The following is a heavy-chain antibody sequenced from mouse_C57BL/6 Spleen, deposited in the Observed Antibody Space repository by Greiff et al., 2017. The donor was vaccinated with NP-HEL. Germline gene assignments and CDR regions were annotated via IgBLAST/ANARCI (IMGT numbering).Heavy chain of an antibody. V-gene: IGHV1-64*01. CDR3: AREGLYTFYCDY. J-gene: IGHJ2*01. Sequence: VQLQQPGAELVKPGASVKLSCKASGYTFTSYWMHWVKQRPGQGLEWIGMIHPNSGSTNYNEKFKSKATLTVDKSSSTAYMQLSSLTSEYSAVYYCAREGLYTFYCDYWGQGTTLTVSS. D-gene: IGHD5-1-1*01. CDR1: GYTFTSYW. CDR2: IHPNSGST.